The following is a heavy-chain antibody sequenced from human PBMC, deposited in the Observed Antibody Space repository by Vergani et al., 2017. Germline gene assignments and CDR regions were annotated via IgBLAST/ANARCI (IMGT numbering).Heavy chain of an antibody. CDR1: GFTFSSYG. D-gene: IGHD6-19*01. V-gene: IGHV3-30*18. CDR2: ISYDGSNK. CDR3: AKSRVRLVGFDY. J-gene: IGHJ4*02. Sequence: VQLLESGGGLVQPGGSLRLSCAASGFTFSSYGMHWVRQAPGKGLEWVAVISYDGSNKYYADSVKGRFTISRDNSKNTLYLQMNSLRAEDTAVYYCAKSRVRLVGFDYWGQGTLVTVSS.